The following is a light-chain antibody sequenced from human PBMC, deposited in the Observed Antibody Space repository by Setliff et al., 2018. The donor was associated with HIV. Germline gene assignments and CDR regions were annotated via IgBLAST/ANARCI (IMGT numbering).Light chain of an antibody. CDR1: SSDVGGYNY. Sequence: QSALTQPAFVSGSPGQSITISCTGTSSDVGGYNYVSWYQQHPGKAPKLMIYEVSYRPSGASNRFSGSKSGNTASLTISGLQAEDEADYYCSSYTSSRTYVFGTGTKV. J-gene: IGLJ1*01. CDR2: EVS. CDR3: SSYTSSRTYV. V-gene: IGLV2-14*01.